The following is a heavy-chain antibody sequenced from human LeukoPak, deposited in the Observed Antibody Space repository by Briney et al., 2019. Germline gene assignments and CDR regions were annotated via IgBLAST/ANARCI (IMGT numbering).Heavy chain of an antibody. Sequence: GGSLRLSCAASGFTFSGSAMHWVRQAPGKGLEWVGRIRSKANSYATAYAASVKGRFTISRDDSKNTAYLQMNSLKTEDTAVYYCTTYGGYSYGYEGDYYYYYYMDVWGKGTRVSVSS. CDR2: IRSKANSYAT. CDR3: TTYGGYSYGYEGDYYYYYYMDV. V-gene: IGHV3-73*01. J-gene: IGHJ6*03. D-gene: IGHD5-18*01. CDR1: GFTFSGSA.